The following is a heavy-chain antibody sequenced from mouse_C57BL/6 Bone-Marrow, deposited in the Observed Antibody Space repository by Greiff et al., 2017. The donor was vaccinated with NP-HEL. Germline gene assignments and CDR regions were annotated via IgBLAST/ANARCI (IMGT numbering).Heavy chain of an antibody. V-gene: IGHV5-6*02. CDR3: ARRNYSYYAMDY. D-gene: IGHD2-1*01. CDR2: ISSGGSYT. Sequence: DVKLVESGGDLVKPGGSLKLSCAASGFTFSSYGMSWVRQTPDKRLEWVATISSGGSYTYYPDSVKGRFTISRDNAKNTLYLQMSSLKSEDTAMYYCARRNYSYYAMDYWGQGTSVTVSS. CDR1: GFTFSSYG. J-gene: IGHJ4*01.